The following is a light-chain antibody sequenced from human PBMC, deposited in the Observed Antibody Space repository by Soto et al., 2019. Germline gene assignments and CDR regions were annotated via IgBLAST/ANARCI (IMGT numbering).Light chain of an antibody. CDR2: KAS. CDR3: QHYNSYSEA. Sequence: GDRVTITCRASQSISTYLNWYQQKPGKAPKLLIYKASTLKSGVPSRFSGSGSGTEFTLTISSLQPDDFATYYCQHYNSYSEAFGQGTKVELK. CDR1: QSISTY. V-gene: IGKV1-5*03. J-gene: IGKJ1*01.